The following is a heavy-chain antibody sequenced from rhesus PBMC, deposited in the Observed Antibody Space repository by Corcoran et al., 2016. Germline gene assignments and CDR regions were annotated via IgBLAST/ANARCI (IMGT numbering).Heavy chain of an antibody. CDR2: IYGSSGST. Sequence: QVQLQESGPGLVKPSETLSLTCAVSGGSISSNYWSWIRQPPGKGLEWIGYIYGSSGSTSYNPSLKSRVTISRDTSKNQFSLKLSSVTAADTAVYYCARDRSYRKDWYFDLWGPGTPITISS. V-gene: IGHV4-147*01. CDR3: ARDRSYRKDWYFDL. CDR1: GGSISSNY. J-gene: IGHJ2*01. D-gene: IGHD1-1*01.